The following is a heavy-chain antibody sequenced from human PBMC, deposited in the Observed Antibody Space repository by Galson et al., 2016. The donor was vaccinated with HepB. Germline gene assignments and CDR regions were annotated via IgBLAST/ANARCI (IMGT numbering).Heavy chain of an antibody. CDR3: ARAWYSSSWFLDAFDI. CDR1: GGSISGYY. J-gene: IGHJ3*02. CDR2: FYYSGST. Sequence: ETLSLTCTVSGGSISGYYWSWIRQPPGKGLDWIGYFYYSGSTNYNPSLKSRVTISVDTSKNQFSLKLSSVTASDTAVYYCARAWYSSSWFLDAFDIWGQGTMVIVSS. D-gene: IGHD6-13*01. V-gene: IGHV4-59*01.